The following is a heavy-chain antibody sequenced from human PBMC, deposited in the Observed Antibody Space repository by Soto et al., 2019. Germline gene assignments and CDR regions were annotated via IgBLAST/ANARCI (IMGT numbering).Heavy chain of an antibody. J-gene: IGHJ5*02. Sequence: QVHLQESAPRLVKPSETLSLTCTVSGGSISNYYWSWIRQPPGRGLEWIGHIFYSGSTNYNPALKSRVTISVDTSNSQCSLKLSSVTAADTAVYYCAKDSGYNYGYFRWFDPWGQGTLVTVSS. D-gene: IGHD5-18*01. CDR2: IFYSGST. CDR1: GGSISNYY. V-gene: IGHV4-59*01. CDR3: AKDSGYNYGYFRWFDP.